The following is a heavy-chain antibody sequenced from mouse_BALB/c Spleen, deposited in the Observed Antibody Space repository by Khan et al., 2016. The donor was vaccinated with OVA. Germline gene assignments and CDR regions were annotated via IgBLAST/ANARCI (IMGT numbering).Heavy chain of an antibody. Sequence: QVQLKQSGPGLVAPSQTLSITCTVSGFSLTTYGVHWVRQPPGKGLEWLGVIWAGGSTNYNSALMSRLSIIKDNSKSQVFLKRNRLQTDDTAIYYGARPYYGSAWFAYWGQGTLVTVSA. J-gene: IGHJ3*01. CDR3: ARPYYGSAWFAY. D-gene: IGHD1-1*01. CDR2: IWAGGST. V-gene: IGHV2-9*02. CDR1: GFSLTTYG.